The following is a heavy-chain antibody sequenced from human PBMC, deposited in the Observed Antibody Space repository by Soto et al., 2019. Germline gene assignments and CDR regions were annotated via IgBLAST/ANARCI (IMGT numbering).Heavy chain of an antibody. V-gene: IGHV1-69*19. CDR3: AAGIGITFGGVTREFDY. Sequence: QVQLVQSGAEVRKAGSSVRVSCKVSGGSFTTLAFSWVRQAPGQGLEWMGRIMPLFGTPNYAQRFQGRVAIFADESTNTTYMELSSLTSEDPAVYYCAAGIGITFGGVTREFDYWGQGTLVTVSS. CDR2: IMPLFGTP. J-gene: IGHJ4*02. D-gene: IGHD3-16*01. CDR1: GGSFTTLA.